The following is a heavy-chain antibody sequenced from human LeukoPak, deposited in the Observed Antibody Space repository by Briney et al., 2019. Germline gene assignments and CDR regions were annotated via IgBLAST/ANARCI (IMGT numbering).Heavy chain of an antibody. J-gene: IGHJ6*02. CDR2: IYYSGST. CDR3: ARVPKGYYYYGMDV. V-gene: IGHV4-39*07. Sequence: PSQTLSLTCTVSGGSISSSSYYWGWIRQPPGKGLEWIGSIYYSGSTYYNPSLKSRVTISVDTSKNQFSLKLSSVTAADTAVYYCARVPKGYYYYGMDVWGQGTTVTVSS. CDR1: GGSISSSSYY.